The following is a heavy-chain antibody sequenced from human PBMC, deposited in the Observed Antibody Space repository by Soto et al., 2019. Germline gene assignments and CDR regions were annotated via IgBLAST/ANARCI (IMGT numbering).Heavy chain of an antibody. D-gene: IGHD2-2*02. CDR2: ISGSGGST. CDR3: AKDRVPAAIIGGWFDP. CDR1: GFTFSSYA. V-gene: IGHV3-23*01. J-gene: IGHJ5*02. Sequence: LRLSCAASGFTFSSYAMSWVRQAPGKGLEWVSAISGSGGSTYYADSVKGRFTISRDNSKNTLYLQMNSLRAEDTAVYYCAKDRVPAAIIGGWFDPWGQGTLVTVSS.